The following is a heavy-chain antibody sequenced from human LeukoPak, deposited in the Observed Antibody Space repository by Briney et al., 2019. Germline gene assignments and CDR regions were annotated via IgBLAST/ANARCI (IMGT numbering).Heavy chain of an antibody. CDR2: ISGSGGST. V-gene: IGHV3-23*01. D-gene: IGHD6-19*01. CDR3: AKGGYSSGWFCSDFDY. Sequence: TGGSLRLSCAASGFTFSSYAMGWVRQAPGKGLEWVSAISGSGGSTYYADSVKGRFTISRDMSKNTLYLQMNSLRAEDTAVYYCAKGGYSSGWFCSDFDYWGQGTLVTVSS. J-gene: IGHJ4*02. CDR1: GFTFSSYA.